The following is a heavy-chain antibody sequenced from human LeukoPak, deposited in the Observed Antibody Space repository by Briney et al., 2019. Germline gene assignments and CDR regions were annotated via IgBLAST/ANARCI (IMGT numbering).Heavy chain of an antibody. Sequence: GALRLSCAVSGFTVRSKYMSWVRQAPGKGLEWVSVIYSTGDTRYADSVKGRFTISRDNSKNTLYLQMNSLRAEDTAVYYCARDDYDSNGYYLFDYWGQGTLVTVSS. V-gene: IGHV3-66*01. D-gene: IGHD3-22*01. J-gene: IGHJ4*02. CDR1: GFTVRSKY. CDR2: IYSTGDT. CDR3: ARDDYDSNGYYLFDY.